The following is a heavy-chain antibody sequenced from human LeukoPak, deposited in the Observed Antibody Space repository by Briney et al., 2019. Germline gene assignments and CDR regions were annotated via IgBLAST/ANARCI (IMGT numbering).Heavy chain of an antibody. Sequence: SETLSLTCTVSGGSISNYYWSWIRQPPGKGLEWIGYFYYSETPNYNPSLKSRVTLSVDTSKTQFSLNLSSVGTVNPHAYYCARGGSLVGTTPHDTFDIWGQGTMVTVSS. CDR3: ARGGSLVGTTPHDTFDI. J-gene: IGHJ3*02. D-gene: IGHD1-26*01. V-gene: IGHV4-59*01. CDR1: GGSISNYY. CDR2: FYYSETP.